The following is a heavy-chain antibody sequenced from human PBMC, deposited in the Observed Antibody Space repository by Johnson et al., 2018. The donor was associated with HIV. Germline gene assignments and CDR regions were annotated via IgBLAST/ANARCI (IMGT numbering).Heavy chain of an antibody. V-gene: IGHV3-30-3*01. CDR2: ISYDGSNE. J-gene: IGHJ3*02. D-gene: IGHD6-6*01. CDR3: AFIEYSSLDAFDI. Sequence: QEKLVESGGGVVQPGRSLRLSCAASGFTFRDYAMHWVRQAPGKGLEWVTVISYDGSNEYYADSVKGRFTISRDNSKNTLYLQMNSLRAEDTAVYYCAFIEYSSLDAFDIWGQGTMVTVSS. CDR1: GFTFRDYA.